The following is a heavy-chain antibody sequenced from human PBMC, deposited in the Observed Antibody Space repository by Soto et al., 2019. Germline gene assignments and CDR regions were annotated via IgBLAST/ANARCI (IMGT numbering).Heavy chain of an antibody. CDR3: ARDNYYYGSGSSDY. Sequence: PGGSLRLSCAASGFAVSRKYMNWVRQAPGKGLEWVSLINTAGDTHYADSVKGRFTISRDNSKNTLYLQMNSLRAEDTAVYYCARDNYYYGSGSSDYWGQGSLVTVSS. CDR1: GFAVSRKY. D-gene: IGHD3-10*01. J-gene: IGHJ4*02. CDR2: INTAGDT. V-gene: IGHV3-66*01.